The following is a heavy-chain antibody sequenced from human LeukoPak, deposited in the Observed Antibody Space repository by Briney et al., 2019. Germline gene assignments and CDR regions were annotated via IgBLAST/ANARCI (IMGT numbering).Heavy chain of an antibody. J-gene: IGHJ4*02. CDR3: ARSIAAPPPGYFDY. CDR1: GGSISSYY. D-gene: IGHD6-6*01. V-gene: IGHV4-59*08. Sequence: SETLSLTCTVSGGSISSYYWSWIRQPPGKGLEWIGYIYYSGSGSTNYNPSLKSRVTISVDTSKNQFSLKLSSVTAADTAVYYCARSIAAPPPGYFDYWGQGTLVTVSS. CDR2: IYYSGSGST.